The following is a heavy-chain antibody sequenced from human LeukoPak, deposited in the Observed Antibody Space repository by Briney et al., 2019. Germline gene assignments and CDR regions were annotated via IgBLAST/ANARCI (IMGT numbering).Heavy chain of an antibody. CDR2: IKQDGSET. Sequence: PGESLRLSCAASGFTFTTYWTSWVRQAPGKGLEWVANIKQDGSETYYLDSVKGRFTISRDNAKNSLYLQMNSLRAEDTAVYYCARDSSESYDKIDYWGQGTLVTVSS. V-gene: IGHV3-7*01. D-gene: IGHD6-19*01. CDR3: ARDSSESYDKIDY. CDR1: GFTFTTYW. J-gene: IGHJ4*02.